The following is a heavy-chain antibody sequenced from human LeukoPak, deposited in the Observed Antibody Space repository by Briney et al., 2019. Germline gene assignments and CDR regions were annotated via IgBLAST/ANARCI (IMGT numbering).Heavy chain of an antibody. Sequence: EASVKVSCKGSGFTFSTFAISWVRQAPGQGLEWMGWIITYNGHTNYAQKFQDRVTMTTDTSTSTAYMELRSLRSDDTAVYYCAKTTMTSGEYSYFYMDVWGKGTTVTVSS. D-gene: IGHD4-17*01. CDR2: IITYNGHT. CDR3: AKTTMTSGEYSYFYMDV. V-gene: IGHV1-18*01. J-gene: IGHJ6*03. CDR1: GFTFSTFA.